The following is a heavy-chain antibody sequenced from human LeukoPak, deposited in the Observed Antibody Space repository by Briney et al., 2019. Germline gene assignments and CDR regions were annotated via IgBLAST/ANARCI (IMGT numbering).Heavy chain of an antibody. D-gene: IGHD6-13*01. V-gene: IGHV3-23*01. Sequence: GGSLRLSCAASGFTFSSFGMSWVRQAPGKGLEWVSGISGSGVTTYYTDSVRGRFTISRDNSKNTLYLQMNSLRAEDTAVYYCAKVRISSTFYYFDYWGQGALVTVS. CDR2: ISGSGVTT. CDR1: GFTFSSFG. CDR3: AKVRISSTFYYFDY. J-gene: IGHJ4*02.